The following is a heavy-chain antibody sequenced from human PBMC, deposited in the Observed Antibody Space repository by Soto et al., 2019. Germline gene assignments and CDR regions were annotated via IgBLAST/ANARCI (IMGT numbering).Heavy chain of an antibody. CDR2: INPNSGGT. CDR3: ARDLTAVDYYGMDV. J-gene: IGHJ6*02. Sequence: GASVKVSCKASGYTFTGYYMHWVRQAPGQGPEWMGWINPNSGGTNYAQKFQGRVTMTRDTSISTAYMELSRLRSDDTAVYYCARDLTAVDYYGMDVWGQGTTVTVSS. V-gene: IGHV1-2*02. CDR1: GYTFTGYY.